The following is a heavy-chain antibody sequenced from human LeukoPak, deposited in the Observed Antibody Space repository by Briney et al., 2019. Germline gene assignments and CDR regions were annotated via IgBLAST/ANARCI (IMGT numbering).Heavy chain of an antibody. J-gene: IGHJ4*02. Sequence: ASETLSLTCTVSGGSTSSSNYYWGWIRQPPGKGLEWIGGIHYSGNTYYNPSLKSRVTISVDASKNQFSLKLSSVTAADTAVYYCARLGAGPTYYDFWSGYSSFYFDYWGQGTLVTVSS. CDR1: GGSTSSSNYY. CDR3: ARLGAGPTYYDFWSGYSSFYFDY. CDR2: IHYSGNT. D-gene: IGHD3-3*01. V-gene: IGHV4-39*01.